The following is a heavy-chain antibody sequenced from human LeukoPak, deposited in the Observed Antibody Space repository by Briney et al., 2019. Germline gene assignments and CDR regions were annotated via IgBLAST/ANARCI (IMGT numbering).Heavy chain of an antibody. CDR3: AKTTVTSEDYYYYYMDV. J-gene: IGHJ6*03. Sequence: ASVTVSCKASGFTFTSYGITWVRQAPGQGLEWMGWIIPYNGNTHYAQKLQGRVTLTTDTSTNTAYMELRGLRSDDTAVYYCAKTTVTSEDYYYYYMDVWGKGTTVTVSS. CDR1: GFTFTSYG. V-gene: IGHV1-18*01. CDR2: IIPYNGNT. D-gene: IGHD4-17*01.